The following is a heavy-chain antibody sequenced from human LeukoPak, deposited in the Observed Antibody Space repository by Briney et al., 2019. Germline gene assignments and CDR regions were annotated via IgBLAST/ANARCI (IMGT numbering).Heavy chain of an antibody. J-gene: IGHJ4*02. D-gene: IGHD2/OR15-2a*01. CDR2: IFHRGTA. CDR3: ATHGLGIVTAANFDY. CDR1: NYSISSDYY. Sequence: SETLSLTCSVFNYSISSDYYWGWIRQPPGKGLEWIASIFHRGTAHYNSSPSLRNRVTISMDTSTNQFSLKLTSVTASDTALYYCATHGLGIVTAANFDYWGQGTLVTVSS. V-gene: IGHV4-38-2*01.